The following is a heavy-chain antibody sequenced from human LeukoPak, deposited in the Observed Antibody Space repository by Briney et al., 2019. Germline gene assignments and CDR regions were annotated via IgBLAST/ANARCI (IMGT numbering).Heavy chain of an antibody. CDR2: IYYSGST. CDR3: ASGGYSYGFSFDY. D-gene: IGHD5-18*01. V-gene: IGHV4-61*05. CDR1: GGSISSSSYY. Sequence: PSETLSLTCTVSGGSISSSSYYSGWIRQPPGKGLEWIGYIYYSGSTNYNPSLKSRVTISVDTSKNQFSLKLSSVTAADTAVYYCASGGYSYGFSFDYWGQGTLVTVSS. J-gene: IGHJ4*02.